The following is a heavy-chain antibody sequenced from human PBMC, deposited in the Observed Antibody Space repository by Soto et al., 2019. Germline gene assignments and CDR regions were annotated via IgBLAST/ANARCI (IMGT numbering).Heavy chain of an antibody. D-gene: IGHD6-19*01. J-gene: IGHJ5*02. CDR3: AREVGRIAVANWFDP. CDR2: ISAYNGNT. CDR1: GYTFTSYG. Sequence: EASVKVSCKASGYTFTSYGISWVRQAPGQGLEWMGWISAYNGNTNYAQKLQGRVTMTTDTSTSTAYMELRSLRSDDTAVYYCAREVGRIAVANWFDPWGQGTLVTVS. V-gene: IGHV1-18*01.